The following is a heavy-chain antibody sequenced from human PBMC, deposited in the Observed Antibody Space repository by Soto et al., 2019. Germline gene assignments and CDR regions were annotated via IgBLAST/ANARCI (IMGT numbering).Heavy chain of an antibody. J-gene: IGHJ4*02. CDR2: INAGNGNT. V-gene: IGHV1-3*01. CDR3: ARVVGSYYLPDY. D-gene: IGHD1-26*01. Sequence: ASVKVSCQASGYTFTSYAMHWVRQAPGQRLEWMGWINAGNGNTKYSQKFQGRVTITRDTSASTAYMELSSLRSEDMAVYYCARVVGSYYLPDYWGQGTLVTVSS. CDR1: GYTFTSYA.